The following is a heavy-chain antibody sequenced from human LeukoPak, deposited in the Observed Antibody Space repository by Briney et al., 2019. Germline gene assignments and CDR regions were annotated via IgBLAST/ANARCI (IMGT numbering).Heavy chain of an antibody. J-gene: IGHJ4*02. V-gene: IGHV4-4*02. CDR3: SRENGAFSPFGY. D-gene: IGHD2-8*01. Sequence: TSETLSLTCGVSGGSISNTNWWSWVRQPPGQGLEWIGEISLTGFTHYNPSLESRVTVSLDKSKNQLSLNLTSVTAADTAVYYCSRENGAFSPFGYWGQGTLVTVLS. CDR1: GGSISNTNW. CDR2: ISLTGFT.